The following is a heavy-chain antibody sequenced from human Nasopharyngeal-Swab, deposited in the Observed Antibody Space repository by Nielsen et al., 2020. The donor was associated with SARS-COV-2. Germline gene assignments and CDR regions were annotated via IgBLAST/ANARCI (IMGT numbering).Heavy chain of an antibody. Sequence: GGSLRLSCAASGFTFSSYSMNWVRQAPGKGLEWVSYISSSGNTILYAASVKGRFTLSRDNAKYSLYLQMNSLRDEDTAVYYCERVRADFWSGKVHDYYYDMDVWGEGTTVTVSS. CDR1: GFTFSSYS. CDR2: ISSSGNTI. V-gene: IGHV3-48*02. D-gene: IGHD3-3*01. J-gene: IGHJ6*03. CDR3: ERVRADFWSGKVHDYYYDMDV.